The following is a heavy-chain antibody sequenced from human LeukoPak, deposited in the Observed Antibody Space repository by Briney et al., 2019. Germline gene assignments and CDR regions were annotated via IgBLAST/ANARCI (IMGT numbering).Heavy chain of an antibody. J-gene: IGHJ6*03. CDR2: MNPNSGNT. CDR1: GYTFTSYD. Sequence: ASVKVSCKASGYTFTSYDINWVRQATGQGLEWMGWMNPNSGNTGYAQKFQGRVTITRNTSISTAYMELSSLRSEDTAVYYCARGLSGSYYDSGARGYYYMDVWGKGTTVTVSS. D-gene: IGHD3-22*01. V-gene: IGHV1-8*03. CDR3: ARGLSGSYYDSGARGYYYMDV.